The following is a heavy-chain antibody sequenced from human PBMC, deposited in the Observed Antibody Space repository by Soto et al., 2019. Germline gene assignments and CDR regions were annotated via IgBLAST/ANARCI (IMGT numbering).Heavy chain of an antibody. CDR2: ISSGSTYI. V-gene: IGHV3-21*01. CDR3: ASLVGAVY. Sequence: GSLRLSCAASKFSFSNYNMHWVRQAPGKGLEWVSSISSGSTYIYYADSVKGRFTISRDNAKNSLYLQMNSLRAEDTAAYYCASLVGAVYWGQGTLVTVSS. D-gene: IGHD1-26*01. J-gene: IGHJ4*02. CDR1: KFSFSNYN.